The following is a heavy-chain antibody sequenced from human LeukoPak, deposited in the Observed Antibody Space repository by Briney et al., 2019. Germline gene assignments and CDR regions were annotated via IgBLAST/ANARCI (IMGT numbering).Heavy chain of an antibody. D-gene: IGHD2-15*01. CDR1: GFTFSSYS. V-gene: IGHV3-21*01. CDR3: ARAFSEKSGLFDY. J-gene: IGHJ4*02. CDR2: ISSSSSYI. Sequence: GGSLRLSCAAPGFTFSSYSMNWVRQAPGKGLEWVSSISSSSSYIYYADSVKGRFTISRDNAKNSLYLQMNSLRAEDTAVYYCARAFSEKSGLFDYWGQGTLVTVSS.